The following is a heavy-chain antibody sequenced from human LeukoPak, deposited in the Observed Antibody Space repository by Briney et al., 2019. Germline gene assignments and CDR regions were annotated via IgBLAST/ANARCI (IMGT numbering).Heavy chain of an antibody. Sequence: GGSLRLSCAASAFTFSSYAMSWVRQAPGKGLEWVSAIIDSGGYTYYADSVKGRFTISRDNSKNTLYLQMNSLRAEDTAVYYCAKGGPLQYENWFDPWGQRTLVTVSS. CDR1: AFTFSSYA. J-gene: IGHJ5*02. V-gene: IGHV3-23*01. CDR3: AKGGPLQYENWFDP. D-gene: IGHD4-11*01. CDR2: IIDSGGYT.